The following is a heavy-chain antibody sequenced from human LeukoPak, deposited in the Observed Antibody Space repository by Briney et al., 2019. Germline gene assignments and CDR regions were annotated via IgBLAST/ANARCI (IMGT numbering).Heavy chain of an antibody. D-gene: IGHD6-13*01. CDR2: IYHSGST. CDR1: GGSTSSGGYS. J-gene: IGHJ5*02. Sequence: SQTLSLTCAVSGGSTSSGGYSWSWIRQPPGTGLEWIGYIYHSGSTYYNPSLKSRVTISVDRSKNQFSLKLSSVTAADTAVYYSARGRYSSSWFPVNWFDPWGQGTLVTVSS. CDR3: ARGRYSSSWFPVNWFDP. V-gene: IGHV4-30-2*01.